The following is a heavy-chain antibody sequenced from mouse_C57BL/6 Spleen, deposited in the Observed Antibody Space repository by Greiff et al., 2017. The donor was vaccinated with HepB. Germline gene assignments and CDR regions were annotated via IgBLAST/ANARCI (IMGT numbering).Heavy chain of an antibody. CDR1: GYAFSSSW. V-gene: IGHV1-82*01. D-gene: IGHD1-1*01. CDR2: IYPGDGDT. Sequence: QVQLQQSGPELVKPGASVKISCKASGYAFSSSWMNWVKQRPGKGLEWIGRIYPGDGDTNYNGKFKGKATLTADKSSSTAYMQLSSLTSEDSAVYFCARGYYGSSYWYFDVWGTGTTVTVSS. CDR3: ARGYYGSSYWYFDV. J-gene: IGHJ1*03.